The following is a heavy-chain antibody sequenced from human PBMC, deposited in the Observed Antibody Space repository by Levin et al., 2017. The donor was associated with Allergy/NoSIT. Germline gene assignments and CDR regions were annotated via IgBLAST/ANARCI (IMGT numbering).Heavy chain of an antibody. CDR2: IYWDEDK. Sequence: SGPTLVKPTQTLTLTCSYSGFSLSSPGVGVGWVRQSPGKALEWLALIYWDEDKRYSPSLRSRLSITMDTSKNQLFLSMNNMDPVDTATYYCTHSRPPLRTRHFDYWGQGALVNVSS. J-gene: IGHJ4*02. V-gene: IGHV2-5*02. CDR3: THSRPPLRTRHFDY. D-gene: IGHD4-17*01. CDR1: GFSLSSPGVG.